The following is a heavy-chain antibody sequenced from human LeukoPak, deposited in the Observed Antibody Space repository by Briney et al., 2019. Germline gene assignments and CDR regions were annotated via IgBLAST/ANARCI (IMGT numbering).Heavy chain of an antibody. D-gene: IGHD1-1*01. V-gene: IGHV4-34*01. CDR1: GFTFDDYG. CDR3: ARVQLVEGKGWKGAFDI. Sequence: GSLRLSCAASGFTFDDYGMSWVRQAPGKGLEWIGEIKHSGSSNYNPSLKSRVTISVDTSKNQFSLKLSSVTAADTAVYYCARVQLVEGKGWKGAFDIWGQGTMVTVSS. CDR2: IKHSGSS. J-gene: IGHJ3*02.